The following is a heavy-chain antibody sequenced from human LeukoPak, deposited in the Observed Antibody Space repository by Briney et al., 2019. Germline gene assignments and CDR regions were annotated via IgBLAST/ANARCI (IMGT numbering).Heavy chain of an antibody. Sequence: PSETLSLTCKVSGGSINSHYWSWIRQPPGKGLEYVGFIFHSGTTYYNPSLRSRVTISVATSKSQLSLQLTSLTAADTAVYYCARWVATTGLVDSWGPGTLVTVSS. V-gene: IGHV4-59*08. CDR3: ARWVATTGLVDS. J-gene: IGHJ4*02. D-gene: IGHD1-26*01. CDR1: GGSINSHY. CDR2: IFHSGTT.